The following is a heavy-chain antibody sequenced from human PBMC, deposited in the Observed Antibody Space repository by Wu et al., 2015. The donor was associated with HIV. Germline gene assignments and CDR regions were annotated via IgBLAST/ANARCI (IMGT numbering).Heavy chain of an antibody. CDR1: GYTFNSYG. Sequence: QVQLVQSGAEVKKPGASVKVSCKAAGYTFNSYGISWVRQAPGQGLEWMGWISAYNGNTNYAQKLQGRVTMTTDTSTSTAYMELRSLRSDDTAMYYCARDHSLVVPAATKAAFDYWAREPWSPSPQ. V-gene: IGHV1-18*01. CDR2: ISAYNGNT. CDR3: ARDHSLVVPAATKAAFDY. J-gene: IGHJ4*02. D-gene: IGHD2-2*01.